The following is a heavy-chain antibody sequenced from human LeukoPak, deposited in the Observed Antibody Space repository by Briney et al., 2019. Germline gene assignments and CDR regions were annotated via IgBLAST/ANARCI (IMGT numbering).Heavy chain of an antibody. J-gene: IGHJ4*02. Sequence: SETLSLTCAVSGGSIRSSDWWSWLRQPPGKGLEWIGEAYHAGSPNYNASLRSRVTISIDMSRNQLSLKLSSVTAADTAVYYCARDPHCSSSNCPFDQWAQRTLVTVSS. V-gene: IGHV4-4*02. CDR1: GGSIRSSDW. D-gene: IGHD2-15*01. CDR3: ARDPHCSSSNCPFDQ. CDR2: AYHAGSP.